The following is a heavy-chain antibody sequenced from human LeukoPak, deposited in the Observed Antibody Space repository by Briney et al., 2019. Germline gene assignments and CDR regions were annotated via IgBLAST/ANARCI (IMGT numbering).Heavy chain of an antibody. Sequence: SETLSLTCAVYGGSFSGYYWSWIRQPPGKGLEWIGEINHSGSTNYNPSLKSRVTISVDTSKNQFSLKLSSVTAADTAVYYCARRSRYCSGGSCYSRLDYWGQGTLVTVSS. D-gene: IGHD2-15*01. CDR3: ARRSRYCSGGSCYSRLDY. CDR1: GGSFSGYY. J-gene: IGHJ4*02. V-gene: IGHV4-34*01. CDR2: INHSGST.